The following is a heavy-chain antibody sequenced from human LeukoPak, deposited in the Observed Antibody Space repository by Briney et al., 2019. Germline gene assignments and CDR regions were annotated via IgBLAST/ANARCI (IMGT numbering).Heavy chain of an antibody. CDR2: IIPIFGTA. J-gene: IGHJ4*02. CDR1: GGTFSSYA. V-gene: IGHV1-69*13. D-gene: IGHD5-12*01. CDR3: ARGGDSGYDFEEGVYYFDY. Sequence: ASVKVSCKASGGTFSSYAISWVRQAPGQGLEWMGGIIPIFGTANYAQKFQGRVTITADESTSTAYMELSSLRSEDTAVYYCARGGDSGYDFEEGVYYFDYWGQGTLVTVSS.